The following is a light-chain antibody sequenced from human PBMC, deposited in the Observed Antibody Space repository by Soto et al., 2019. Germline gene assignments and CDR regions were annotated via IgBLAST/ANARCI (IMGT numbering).Light chain of an antibody. V-gene: IGKV1-39*01. CDR3: QQGYDTFWT. CDR2: AAS. J-gene: IGKJ1*01. Sequence: EIQITQSPSSPSASVGDNVTVTCHASQSIGTSLKWYQQKAGKDARVLISAASRLQSGVPSRFSGAGSGTHFTLTISSLQPEDSATYYCQQGYDTFWTFGQGTNVDIK. CDR1: QSIGTS.